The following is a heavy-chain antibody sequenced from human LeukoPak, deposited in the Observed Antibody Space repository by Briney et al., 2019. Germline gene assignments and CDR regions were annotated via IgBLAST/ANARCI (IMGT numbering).Heavy chain of an antibody. V-gene: IGHV3-23*01. CDR2: ISGSGGSA. J-gene: IGHJ3*02. CDR3: AKVPPIGSSPPVDAFDI. Sequence: QAGGSLRLSCAASGFTFSSYAMSWVRQAPGKGLEWVSAISGSGGSAYYADSVKGRFTISRDNSKNTLYLQMNSLRAEDTAVYYCAKVPPIGSSPPVDAFDIWGQGTMVTVSS. CDR1: GFTFSSYA. D-gene: IGHD6-13*01.